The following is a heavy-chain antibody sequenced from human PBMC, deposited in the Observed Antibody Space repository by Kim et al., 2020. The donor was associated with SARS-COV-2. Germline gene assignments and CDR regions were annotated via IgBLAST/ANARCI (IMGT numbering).Heavy chain of an antibody. J-gene: IGHJ6*01. V-gene: IGHV3-23*01. Sequence: GGSLRLSCAASGFSFSTYGMSWVRQAPGKGLEWVSGISGGGGSTYYADSVKGRFTISRDNSKNTLHLQMNSLRAEDTAVYYCAKGGGVVLFFGVGGMDV. CDR3: AKGGGVVLFFGVGGMDV. CDR2: ISGGGGST. CDR1: GFSFSTYG. D-gene: IGHD3-10*01.